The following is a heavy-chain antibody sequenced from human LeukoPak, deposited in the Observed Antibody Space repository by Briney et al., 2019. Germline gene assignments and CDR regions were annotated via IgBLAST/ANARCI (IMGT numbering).Heavy chain of an antibody. J-gene: IGHJ5*02. V-gene: IGHV1-18*01. CDR3: ARDGGSSSWYGNGNWFDP. CDR1: GYTFTSYG. CDR2: ISAYNGNT. Sequence: ASVKVSCKASGYTFTSYGISWVRQAPGQGLEWMGWISAYNGNTNYAQKFQGRVTMTRDMSTSTVYMELSSLRSEDTAVYYCARDGGSSSWYGNGNWFDPWGQGTLVTVSS. D-gene: IGHD6-13*01.